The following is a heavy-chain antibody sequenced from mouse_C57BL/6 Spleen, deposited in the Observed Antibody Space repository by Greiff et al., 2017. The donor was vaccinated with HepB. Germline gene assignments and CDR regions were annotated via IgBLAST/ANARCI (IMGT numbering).Heavy chain of an antibody. D-gene: IGHD1-1*01. J-gene: IGHJ1*03. CDR2: INYDGSST. Sequence: EVNVVESEGGLVQPGSSMKLSCTASGFTFSDYYMAWVRQVPEKGLEWVANINYDGSSTYYLDSLKSRFIISRDNAKNILYLQMSSLKSEDTATYYCARDGDYGSSSGYFDVWGTGTTVTVSS. CDR1: GFTFSDYY. V-gene: IGHV5-16*01. CDR3: ARDGDYGSSSGYFDV.